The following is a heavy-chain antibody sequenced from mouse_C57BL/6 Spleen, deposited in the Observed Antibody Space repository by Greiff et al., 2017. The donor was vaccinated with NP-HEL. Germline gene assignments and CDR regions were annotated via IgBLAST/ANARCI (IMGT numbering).Heavy chain of an antibody. CDR2: IDPSDSYT. D-gene: IGHD2-2*01. V-gene: IGHV1-50*01. CDR3: VRGYGYDPYYFDY. J-gene: IGHJ2*01. CDR1: GYTFTSYW. Sequence: QVQLQQPGAELVKPGASVKLSCKASGYTFTSYWMQWVKQRPGQGLEWIGEIDPSDSYTNYNQKFKGKATLTVDTSSSTAYMQLSSLTSEDSAVYYCVRGYGYDPYYFDYWGQGTTLTVSS.